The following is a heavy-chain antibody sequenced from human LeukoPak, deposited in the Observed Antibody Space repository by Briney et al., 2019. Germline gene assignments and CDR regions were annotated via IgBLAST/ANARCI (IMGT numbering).Heavy chain of an antibody. V-gene: IGHV1-46*01. CDR2: SNPSGGST. D-gene: IGHD4-23*01. CDR3: ARQAHDYGGIWFDR. CDR1: GHTFTSYY. Sequence: GASVKFSCKALGHTFTSYYMHSVRQAPGQRHERRGISNPSGGSTSYAPKFQGRVTMNRDMSTRTVYMELSSLRSEDTAVYYCARQAHDYGGIWFDRWGQGPLVTVSS. J-gene: IGHJ5*02.